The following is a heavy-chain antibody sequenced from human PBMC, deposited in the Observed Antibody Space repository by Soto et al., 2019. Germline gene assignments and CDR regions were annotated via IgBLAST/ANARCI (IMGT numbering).Heavy chain of an antibody. D-gene: IGHD6-19*01. CDR1: GYTFTSYG. V-gene: IGHV1-18*01. J-gene: IGHJ4*02. CDR2: ISAYNGNT. CDR3: ARELAVGLVDY. Sequence: QVQLVQSGAEVKKPGASVKVSCKASGYTFTSYGISWVRQAPGQGLEWMGWISAYNGNTKYTQKIQGRGTMTTDTSTSRGYMELRSLRSDDTAVYYCARELAVGLVDYWGQGTLVTVSS.